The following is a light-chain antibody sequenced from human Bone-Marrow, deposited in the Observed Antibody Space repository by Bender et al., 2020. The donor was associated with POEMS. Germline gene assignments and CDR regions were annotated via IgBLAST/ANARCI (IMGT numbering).Light chain of an antibody. CDR1: NIGDRS. V-gene: IGLV3-21*02. J-gene: IGLJ2*01. CDR2: DDS. CDR3: QTRDSSTPYVV. Sequence: SYVLTQPPSVSVAPGQTATITGGGNNIGDRSVHWYQQKPGQAPVLVVYDDSDRPSGIPERFSGSISGNTATLTISGTQTMDEADYYCQTRDSSTPYVVFGGGTKLTVL.